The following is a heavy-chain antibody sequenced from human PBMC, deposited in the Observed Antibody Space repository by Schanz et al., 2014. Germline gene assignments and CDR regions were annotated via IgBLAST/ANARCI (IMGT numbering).Heavy chain of an antibody. V-gene: IGHV1-69*02. D-gene: IGHD2-15*01. Sequence: QVQLVQSGAEVKKPGSSVKVSCKASRSTFSSYTISWVRQARGQGLEWVGRFIPILDVGNYAQQFQGRVTFTADKSTSTAYMELSSRRSEDTAVYYCARGRGCTGGSCYSWFDLWGQGTLVTVSS. CDR1: RSTFSSYT. CDR3: ARGRGCTGGSCYSWFDL. CDR2: FIPILDVG. J-gene: IGHJ5*02.